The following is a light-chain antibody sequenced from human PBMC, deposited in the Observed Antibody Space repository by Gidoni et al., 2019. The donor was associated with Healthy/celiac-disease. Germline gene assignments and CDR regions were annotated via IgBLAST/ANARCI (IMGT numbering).Light chain of an antibody. Sequence: IAMTQSPATLAVSPGERATRACRASQSVSSNLAWYQQKPGQAPRLLIYGASTRATGIPARFSGSGSGTEFTLTISSLQSEDFAVYYCQQYNNWPLTFGGGTKVEIK. V-gene: IGKV3-15*01. CDR3: QQYNNWPLT. CDR1: QSVSSN. CDR2: GAS. J-gene: IGKJ4*01.